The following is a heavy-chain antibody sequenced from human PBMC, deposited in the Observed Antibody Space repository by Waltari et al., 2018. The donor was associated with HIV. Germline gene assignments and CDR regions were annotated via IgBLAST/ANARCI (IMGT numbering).Heavy chain of an antibody. V-gene: IGHV4-38-2*02. D-gene: IGHD1-7*01. CDR2: IYHSGST. Sequence: QVQLQESGPGLVKPSETLSLTCAVSGYSISSGYYWGWIRQPPGNGLEGIGTIYHSGSTSYNPSLKSRVTISVDTSKNQFSLKLSSVTAADTAVYYCARDIGSRKETTYFDYWGQGTLVTVSS. CDR1: GYSISSGYY. J-gene: IGHJ4*02. CDR3: ARDIGSRKETTYFDY.